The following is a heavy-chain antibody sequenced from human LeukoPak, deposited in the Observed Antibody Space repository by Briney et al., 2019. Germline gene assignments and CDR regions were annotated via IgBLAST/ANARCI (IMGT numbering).Heavy chain of an antibody. V-gene: IGHV3-64D*06. CDR3: AGFSHKGV. CDR1: GFTFSNYA. CDR2: ISSNGGST. J-gene: IGHJ6*02. Sequence: GGSPRLSCSASGFTFSNYAMHWVRQAPGKGLEYVSAISSNGGSTYYADSVKGRFTISRDNSKNTLYLQMSSLRAEDTAAYYCAGFSHKGVWGQGTTVAVSS.